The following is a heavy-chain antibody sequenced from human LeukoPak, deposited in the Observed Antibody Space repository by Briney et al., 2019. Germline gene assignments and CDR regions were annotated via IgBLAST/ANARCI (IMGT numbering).Heavy chain of an antibody. Sequence: GGSLRLSCAASGFTFSDSWMSWVRQAPGKGLEWVANMNQDGSEKDYVDSVRGRFTISRDNARNSLYLQMGSLRAEDTAVYYCATYTHWVAGDVWGQGTTVTVSS. CDR3: ATYTHWVAGDV. V-gene: IGHV3-7*01. J-gene: IGHJ6*02. CDR1: GFTFSDSW. D-gene: IGHD3-16*01. CDR2: MNQDGSEK.